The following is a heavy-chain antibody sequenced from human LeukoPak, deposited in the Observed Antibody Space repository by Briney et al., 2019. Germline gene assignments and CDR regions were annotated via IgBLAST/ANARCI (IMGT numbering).Heavy chain of an antibody. CDR1: GFSFSNYD. CDR2: ISYDGSNQ. D-gene: IGHD6-13*01. Sequence: GRSLRLSCAASGFSFSNYDIHWVRQAPGKGLEWVAVISYDGSNQYYVDSVKGRFTISRDNSRNTLYLQMNSLRAEDTAVYFCARGVSCTSSWYVYKWFDPWGQGTLVTVSS. CDR3: ARGVSCTSSWYVYKWFDP. V-gene: IGHV3-33*01. J-gene: IGHJ5*02.